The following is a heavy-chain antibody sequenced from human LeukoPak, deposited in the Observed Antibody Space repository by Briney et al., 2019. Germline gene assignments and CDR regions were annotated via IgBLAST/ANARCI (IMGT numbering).Heavy chain of an antibody. V-gene: IGHV3-9*03. CDR1: GFSFDDYA. CDR2: ISWNGGNI. CDR3: AKGGIAVAGTWFDP. D-gene: IGHD6-19*01. Sequence: GGSLRLSCAASGFSFDDYAMHWVRQAPGKGLEWVSGISWNGGNIGYADSVKGRFIISRDNARNSLYLQMNSLRAEDMALYYCAKGGIAVAGTWFDPWGQGTLVTVSS. J-gene: IGHJ5*02.